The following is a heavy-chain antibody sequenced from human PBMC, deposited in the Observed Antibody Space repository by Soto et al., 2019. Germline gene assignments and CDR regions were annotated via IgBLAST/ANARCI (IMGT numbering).Heavy chain of an antibody. V-gene: IGHV1-3*01. Sequence: QVQLVQSGAEVKKPGASVKVSCKASGYTFTSYAMHWVRQAPGQRLEWMGWINAGNGNTKYSQKIQGRVTITRDTTASTAYTGRSSLRSEDTAVYYCARGGLALMDVWGQGTTVTVSS. D-gene: IGHD3-16*01. J-gene: IGHJ6*02. CDR2: INAGNGNT. CDR3: ARGGLALMDV. CDR1: GYTFTSYA.